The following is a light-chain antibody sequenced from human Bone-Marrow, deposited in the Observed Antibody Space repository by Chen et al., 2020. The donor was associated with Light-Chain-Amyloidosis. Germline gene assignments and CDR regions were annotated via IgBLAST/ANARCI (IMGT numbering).Light chain of an antibody. J-gene: IGKJ1*01. CDR1: QSVGSSY. Sequence: EIVLTQSPGTLSLSPGERATLSCRASQSVGSSYLAWYQQKPGQAPRLLIYGASSRATGIPDRFSGSGSGTDFTLTIRRLEPEDVAVYYCQQYGSSPQTFGQGTKVEIK. CDR2: GAS. V-gene: IGKV3-20*01. CDR3: QQYGSSPQT.